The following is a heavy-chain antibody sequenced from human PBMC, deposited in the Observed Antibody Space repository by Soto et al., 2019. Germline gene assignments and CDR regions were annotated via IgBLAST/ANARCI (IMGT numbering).Heavy chain of an antibody. V-gene: IGHV3-48*02. CDR2: VRDSGSIV. J-gene: IGHJ4*02. CDR1: GFTFNSYS. CDR3: AREPDSTGGLYFDY. D-gene: IGHD7-27*01. Sequence: EVQLVESGGGLVQPGGSLRLSCVASGFTFNSYSMNWVRQAPGKGLEWVSYVRDSGSIVYYADSVQGRFSISRDNGKSSLFLQMNSLRDEDTDVYYCAREPDSTGGLYFDYWGQGVVVTVSS.